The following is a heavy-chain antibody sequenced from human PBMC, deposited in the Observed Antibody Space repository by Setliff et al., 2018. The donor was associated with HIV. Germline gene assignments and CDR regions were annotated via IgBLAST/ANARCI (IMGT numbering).Heavy chain of an antibody. Sequence: ASVKVSCKASGYTFTSHGINWVRQASGQGLEWMGWISAYNGNTKYAQKLQGRVTLTTDTSTTTAYMELTSLRSDDTAVYYCARDRRVAMADGTDFWGQGTQVTVSS. CDR3: ARDRRVAMADGTDF. CDR1: GYTFTSHG. D-gene: IGHD6-19*01. V-gene: IGHV1-18*01. CDR2: ISAYNGNT. J-gene: IGHJ4*02.